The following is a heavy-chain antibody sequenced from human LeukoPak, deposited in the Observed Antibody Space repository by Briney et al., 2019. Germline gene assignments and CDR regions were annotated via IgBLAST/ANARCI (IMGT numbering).Heavy chain of an antibody. D-gene: IGHD3-22*01. CDR2: ISSSGSTI. V-gene: IGHV3-48*04. CDR3: ARDSRINYYDSSGSDY. Sequence: GGSLRLSCAASGLTLSSYGKSWVRQAPGKGLEWVSYISSSGSTIYYADSVKGRFTISRDNGKNSLYLQMNSLRAEDTAVYYCARDSRINYYDSSGSDYWGEGTLVTVSS. J-gene: IGHJ4*02. CDR1: GLTLSSYG.